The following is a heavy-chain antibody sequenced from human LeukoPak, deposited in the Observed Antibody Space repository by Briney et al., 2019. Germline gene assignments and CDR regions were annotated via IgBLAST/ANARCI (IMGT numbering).Heavy chain of an antibody. CDR3: ARDQGWPHHVPHYHGMDV. Sequence: SETLSLTCTVSGGSISSYYWSWIRQPPGKGLEWIGYIYYSGSTNYNPSLKSRVTISVDTSKNQFSLKLSSVTAADTAVYYCARDQGWPHHVPHYHGMDVWGQGTTVTVSS. CDR1: GGSISSYY. D-gene: IGHD5-24*01. V-gene: IGHV4-59*01. CDR2: IYYSGST. J-gene: IGHJ6*02.